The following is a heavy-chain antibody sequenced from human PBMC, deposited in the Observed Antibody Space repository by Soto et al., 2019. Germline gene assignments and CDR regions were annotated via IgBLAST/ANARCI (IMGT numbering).Heavy chain of an antibody. CDR3: TTSRITMIVVVPFDY. D-gene: IGHD3-22*01. CDR2: IKSKTDGGTT. Sequence: PGGSLRLSCAASGFTFSNAWMSWVRQAPGKGLEWVGRIKSKTDGGTTDYAAPVKGRFTISRDDSKNTRYLQMNSLKTEDTAVYYCTTSRITMIVVVPFDYWGQGTQVTVSS. V-gene: IGHV3-15*01. CDR1: GFTFSNAW. J-gene: IGHJ4*02.